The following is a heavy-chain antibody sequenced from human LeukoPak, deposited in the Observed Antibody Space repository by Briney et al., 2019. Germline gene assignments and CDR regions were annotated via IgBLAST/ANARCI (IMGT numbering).Heavy chain of an antibody. J-gene: IGHJ5*02. CDR3: ARSRAFNSGAFDP. CDR1: GGSFSGYY. V-gene: IGHV4-34*01. CDR2: INHSGST. D-gene: IGHD1-26*01. Sequence: PSETLSLTCAVYGGSFSGYYWSWIRQPPGKGLEWIGEINHSGSTNYNPSLKSRVTISVDTSKNQFSLKLSSVTAADTAVYYCARSRAFNSGAFDPWGQGSLVTVSS.